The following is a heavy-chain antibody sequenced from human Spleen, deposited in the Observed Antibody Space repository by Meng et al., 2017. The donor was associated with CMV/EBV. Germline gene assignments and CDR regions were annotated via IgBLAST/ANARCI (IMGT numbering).Heavy chain of an antibody. CDR1: GYSITNNNW. Sequence: GSLRLSCAVSGYSITNNNWWSWVRQPPGKGLEWIGEIYHGGKTNYNPSLTSRLTISVDRSKNQFSLKLSSVTAADTAVYYCARVGTYSGTYPTGYFDSWGQGTLGTVSS. D-gene: IGHD1-26*01. CDR2: IYHGGKT. CDR3: ARVGTYSGTYPTGYFDS. J-gene: IGHJ4*02. V-gene: IGHV4-4*02.